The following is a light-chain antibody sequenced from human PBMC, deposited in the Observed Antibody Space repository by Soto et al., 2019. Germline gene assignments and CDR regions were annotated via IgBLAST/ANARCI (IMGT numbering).Light chain of an antibody. CDR3: SSYTTSNTRQIV. CDR1: SSDVGGYNY. Sequence: QAVVTQPASVSGSPGQSITISCTGTSSDVGGYNYVSWYQHHPGKAPKLMIYDVSNRPSGVSNRFSGSKSGNTASLTISGLQPEDDADYYCSSYTTSNTRQIVFGTGTKLTVL. CDR2: DVS. J-gene: IGLJ1*01. V-gene: IGLV2-14*03.